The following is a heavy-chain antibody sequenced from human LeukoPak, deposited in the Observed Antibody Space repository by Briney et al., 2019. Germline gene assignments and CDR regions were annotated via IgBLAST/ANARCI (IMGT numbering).Heavy chain of an antibody. CDR2: IYYSGST. D-gene: IGHD1-7*01. Sequence: PSETLSLTCTVSGGSISSGGYYWSWIRQHPGKGLEWIGYIYYSGSTYYNPSLKSRVTISVDTSKNQFSLKLSSVTAADTAVYYCAKDLFITGTTVAKKPLDYWGQGALVTVSS. J-gene: IGHJ4*02. CDR1: GGSISSGGYY. V-gene: IGHV4-31*03. CDR3: AKDLFITGTTVAKKPLDY.